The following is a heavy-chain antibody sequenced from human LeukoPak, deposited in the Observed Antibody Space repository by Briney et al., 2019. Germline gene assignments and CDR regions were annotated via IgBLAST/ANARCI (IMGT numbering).Heavy chain of an antibody. D-gene: IGHD4-23*01. V-gene: IGHV1-46*01. CDR3: ARDNSVEDTAWWFDP. J-gene: IGHJ5*02. CDR1: GYTFTSYY. Sequence: ASVKVSCKASGYTFTSYYMHWVRQAPGQGLEWMGIINPSGGSTSYAQKFQGRVTMTRDMSTSTDYMELSSLRSEDTAVYYCARDNSVEDTAWWFDPWGQRTLVTVSS. CDR2: INPSGGST.